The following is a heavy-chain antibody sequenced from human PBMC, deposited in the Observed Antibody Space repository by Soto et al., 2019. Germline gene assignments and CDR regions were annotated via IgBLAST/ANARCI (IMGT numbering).Heavy chain of an antibody. CDR1: GFTISSYG. CDR3: ARGDLYGDLPGWTGDAFDL. D-gene: IGHD4-17*01. Sequence: PGGSLRLSCAASGFTISSYGMHWVRQAPGKGLEWVAVIWYDGSNKYYADSVKGRFTISRDNSKNTLYLQMNSLRAEDTAVYFCARGDLYGDLPGWTGDAFDLWGQGPMVTVSS. J-gene: IGHJ3*01. V-gene: IGHV3-33*08. CDR2: IWYDGSNK.